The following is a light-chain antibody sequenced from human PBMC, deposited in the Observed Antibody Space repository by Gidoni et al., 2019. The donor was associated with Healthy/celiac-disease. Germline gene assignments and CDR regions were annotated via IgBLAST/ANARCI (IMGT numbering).Light chain of an antibody. V-gene: IGLV2-8*01. CDR3: ISYAGSNNVV. CDR2: EVS. CDR1: SSDVGGYKY. J-gene: IGLJ2*01. Sequence: SALTQPPSASGSPGQSVTISCTGTSSDVGGYKYVSWYQQNPGKAPKLMIYEVSKRPSGVPDRFSGSKSGNTASLTVSGLQAEDEADYYCISYAGSNNVVFGGGTKLTVL.